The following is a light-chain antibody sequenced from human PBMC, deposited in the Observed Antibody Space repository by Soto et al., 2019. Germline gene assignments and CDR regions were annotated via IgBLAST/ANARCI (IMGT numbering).Light chain of an antibody. J-gene: IGKJ1*01. CDR1: QIINTY. V-gene: IGKV1-39*01. CDR3: QQSSSIPWT. CDR2: DAS. Sequence: DIQMTQSPSSLSASVGARVTITCRASQIINTYLHWYQHKPWKATTLLISDASTLQSGVPSRFSCSGSGTEFARTISSLQPDGLGTYYCQQSSSIPWTFGPGTQVEIK.